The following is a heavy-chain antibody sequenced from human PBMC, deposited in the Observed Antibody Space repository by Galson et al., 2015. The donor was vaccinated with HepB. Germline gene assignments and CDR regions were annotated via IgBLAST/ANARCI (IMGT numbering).Heavy chain of an antibody. CDR1: GFTFSSYS. V-gene: IGHV3-48*01. CDR2: ISSSSSTI. Sequence: SLRLSCAASGFTFSSYSMNWVRQAPGKGLEWVSYISSSSSTIYYADSAKGRFTISRDNAKNSLYLQMNSLRAEDTAVYYCARGPHEFCSSTSCYGGDYWGQGTLVTVSS. CDR3: ARGPHEFCSSTSCYGGDY. J-gene: IGHJ4*02. D-gene: IGHD2-2*01.